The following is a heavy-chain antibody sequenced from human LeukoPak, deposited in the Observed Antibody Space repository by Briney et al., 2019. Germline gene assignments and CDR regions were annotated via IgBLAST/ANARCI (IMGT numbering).Heavy chain of an antibody. Sequence: SETLSLTCTVCGRSISSCYGGWLRQPAGKGREWIGRIYTSWSNNYTPSIKSRVTMPVDTSKNQFSLKLRYVTAADTAVYYCARDSALDYDYVWGSFLGGIELWGQEPTVTVSS. D-gene: IGHD3-16*01. CDR2: IYTSWSN. J-gene: IGHJ6*02. V-gene: IGHV4-4*07. CDR3: ARDSALDYDYVWGSFLGGIEL. CDR1: GRSISSCY.